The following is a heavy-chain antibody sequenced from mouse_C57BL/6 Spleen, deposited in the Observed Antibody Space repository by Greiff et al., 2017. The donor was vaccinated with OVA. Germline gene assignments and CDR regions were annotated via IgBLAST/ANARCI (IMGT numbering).Heavy chain of an antibody. D-gene: IGHD6-1*01. J-gene: IGHJ1*03. CDR3: ARGSDWYFDV. CDR2: IYPGSGST. CDR1: GYTFTSYW. Sequence: VKLQQPGAELVKPGASVKMSCKASGYTFTSYWITWVKQRPGQGLEWIGDIYPGSGSTNYNEKFKSKATLTVDTSSSTAYMQLSSLTSEDSAVYYCARGSDWYFDVWGTGTTVTVSS. V-gene: IGHV1-55*01.